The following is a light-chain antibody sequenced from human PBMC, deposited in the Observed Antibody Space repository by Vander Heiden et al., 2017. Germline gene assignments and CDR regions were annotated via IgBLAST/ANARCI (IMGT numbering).Light chain of an antibody. V-gene: IGKV1-5*03. CDR3: QQYNSYWT. CDR1: HSISSW. Sequence: DIQMTQSPSTLSASVGDRVTITCRASHSISSWLAWYQQKPGKAPKLLIYKASNLESGVPSRFSGSGSGTEFTLTISGLQADDFATYYFQQYNSYWTFGQGTKVEIK. CDR2: KAS. J-gene: IGKJ1*01.